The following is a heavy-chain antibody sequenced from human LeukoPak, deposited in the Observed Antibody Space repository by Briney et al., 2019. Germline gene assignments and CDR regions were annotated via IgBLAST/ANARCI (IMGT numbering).Heavy chain of an antibody. CDR3: ARTRRGGMATTPFDY. J-gene: IGHJ4*02. Sequence: GASVKVSCKASGYTFTSYGISWVRQAPGQGLEWMGWISAYNGNTNYAQKLQGRVTMTTDTSTSTAYMELRSLRSDDTAVYYCARTRRGGMATTPFDYWGQGTLVTVSS. CDR1: GYTFTSYG. V-gene: IGHV1-18*01. CDR2: ISAYNGNT. D-gene: IGHD5-24*01.